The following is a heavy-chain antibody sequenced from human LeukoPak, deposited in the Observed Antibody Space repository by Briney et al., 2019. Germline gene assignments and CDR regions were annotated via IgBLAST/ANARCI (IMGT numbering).Heavy chain of an antibody. V-gene: IGHV4-59*08. CDR1: GGSISTYY. Sequence: PSETLSLTCTVSGGSISTYYWSWIRQPPGKGLEWIGYIYYSGSTNYNPSLKSRVAISVDTSKNQFSLNLSSVTAADTAVYYCARHNNDYDILTGYSHFHYYFDYWGQGTLVTVSS. CDR3: ARHNNDYDILTGYSHFHYYFDY. J-gene: IGHJ4*02. D-gene: IGHD3-9*01. CDR2: IYYSGST.